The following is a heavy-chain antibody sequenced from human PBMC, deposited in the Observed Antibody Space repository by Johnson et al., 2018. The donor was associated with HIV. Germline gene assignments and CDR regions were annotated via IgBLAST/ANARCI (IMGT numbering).Heavy chain of an antibody. V-gene: IGHV3-7*03. CDR2: IKRDGSEK. J-gene: IGHJ3*02. D-gene: IGHD1-1*01. Sequence: VQVVESGGGLVQPGGSLRLSCVASGFTFSSYWMSWVRQVPGKAPEWVANIKRDGSEKYYVDSVKGRFTISRENAKNSLYLQMNSLRVEDTAVYYCARDRTGTTGDAFDIWGQGTMVTVSS. CDR1: GFTFSSYW. CDR3: ARDRTGTTGDAFDI.